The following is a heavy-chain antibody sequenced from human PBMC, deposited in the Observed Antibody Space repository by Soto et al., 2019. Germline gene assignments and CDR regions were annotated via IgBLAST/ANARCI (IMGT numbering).Heavy chain of an antibody. D-gene: IGHD5-12*01. J-gene: IGHJ2*01. Sequence: QVQLQESGPGLVKPSETLSLTRSVSGGSVGSGSYYWSWIRQSPGKGLEWIGYVYDSGSTNYNPSLKSRVPISLDMSQNQFSLRLSAVTAADTAVYYCARTRVDWYFDLWGRGTLVTVSS. V-gene: IGHV4-61*01. CDR1: GGSVGSGSYY. CDR2: VYDSGST. CDR3: ARTRVDWYFDL.